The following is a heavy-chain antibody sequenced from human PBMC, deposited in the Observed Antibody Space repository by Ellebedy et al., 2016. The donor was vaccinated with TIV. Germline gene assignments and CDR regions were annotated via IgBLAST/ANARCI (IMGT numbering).Heavy chain of an antibody. D-gene: IGHD2-15*01. CDR2: INQDGGEK. CDR3: ARLAGATCQCAFDI. V-gene: IGHV3-7*01. CDR1: GFTISRHW. J-gene: IGHJ3*02. Sequence: PGGSLRLSCAASGFTISRHWMTWVRQGPGKGLEWVANINQDGGEKNYVDSVRGRFTISRDNAKNSLYLQMNSLRAEDTAVYYCARLAGATCQCAFDIWGQGTMVTVSS.